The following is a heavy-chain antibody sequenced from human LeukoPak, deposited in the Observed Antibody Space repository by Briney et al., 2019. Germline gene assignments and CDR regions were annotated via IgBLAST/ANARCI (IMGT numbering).Heavy chain of an antibody. J-gene: IGHJ5*02. D-gene: IGHD2-15*01. CDR1: GGSISSGGYS. CDR2: IYYSGST. Sequence: SETLSLTCAVSGGSISSGGYSWRWIRQPPGKGLEWIEYIYYSGSTYYNPSLKSRVTISVDTSKNQFSLKLSSVTAADTAVYYCARDIEVYCSGGSCSRFDRWGQGTLVTVSS. CDR3: ARDIEVYCSGGSCSRFDR. V-gene: IGHV4-30-4*07.